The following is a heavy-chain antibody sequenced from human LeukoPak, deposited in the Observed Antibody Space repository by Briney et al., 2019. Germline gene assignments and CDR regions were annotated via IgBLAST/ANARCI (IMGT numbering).Heavy chain of an antibody. J-gene: IGHJ4*02. Sequence: GGSLRLSCAASGFTFSSYSRNWVRQAPGKGLEWVSSISSSSSYIYYADSVKGRFTSSRDNAKNSLYLQMNSLRAEDTAVYYCARAGVSSRYYYGSGSPAIYFDYWGQGTLVTVSS. V-gene: IGHV3-21*01. CDR2: ISSSSSYI. D-gene: IGHD3-10*01. CDR1: GFTFSSYS. CDR3: ARAGVSSRYYYGSGSPAIYFDY.